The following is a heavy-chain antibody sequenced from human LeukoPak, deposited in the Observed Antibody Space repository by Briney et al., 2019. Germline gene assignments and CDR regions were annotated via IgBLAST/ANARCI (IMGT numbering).Heavy chain of an antibody. J-gene: IGHJ6*02. Sequence: GGSLRLSCAASRFTFSDYGMQWARQAPGKGLEWVAVVSYDGKKEIYAESVKGRFTISRDNSKNMLFLEMNSLRVEDTAVYYCARDSQGGGYYYFFATDVWGQGTTVTVSS. CDR1: RFTFSDYG. CDR3: ARDSQGGGYYYFFATDV. CDR2: VSYDGKKE. D-gene: IGHD3-22*01. V-gene: IGHV3-30*03.